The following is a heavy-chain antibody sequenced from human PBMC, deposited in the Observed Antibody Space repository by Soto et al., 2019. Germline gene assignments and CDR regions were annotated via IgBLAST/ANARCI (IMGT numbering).Heavy chain of an antibody. D-gene: IGHD2-21*02. V-gene: IGHV1-18*01. CDR3: ARGSAYCGGDCYSGGIDY. J-gene: IGHJ4*02. Sequence: QVQLVQSGAEVKKPGASVKVSCKASGYTFTSYGISWVRQAPGQGLEWMGWISAYNGNTNYAQKLQGRVTITTDNTTSTAYMELRSLRSDDTAVYYCARGSAYCGGDCYSGGIDYWGQGTLVTVSS. CDR2: ISAYNGNT. CDR1: GYTFTSYG.